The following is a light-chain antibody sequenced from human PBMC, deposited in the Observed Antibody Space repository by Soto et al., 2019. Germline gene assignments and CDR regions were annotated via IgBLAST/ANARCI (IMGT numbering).Light chain of an antibody. CDR3: QQRSNWPIT. CDR1: QSVSSY. V-gene: IGKV3-11*01. J-gene: IGKJ5*01. Sequence: EIVLTQSPATLSLSPGERATLSCRASQSVSSYLAWYQQKPGQAPRLLIYDASNRATGIPAMFSGSVSGTDFTLTISSLEPEDFAVYCCQQRSNWPITFGQGTRLELK. CDR2: DAS.